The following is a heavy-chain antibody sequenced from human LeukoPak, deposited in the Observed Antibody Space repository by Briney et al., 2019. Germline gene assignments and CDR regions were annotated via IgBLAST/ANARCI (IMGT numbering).Heavy chain of an antibody. J-gene: IGHJ4*02. V-gene: IGHV1-69*04. CDR1: GGTFSSYA. Sequence: SVKVSCKASGGTFSSYAISWVRQAPGQGLEWMGRIIPILGIANYAQKFQGRVTMTTDTSTSTAYMELRSLRSDDTAVYYCARYYSSGYYHYFDYWGQGTLVTVSS. CDR3: ARYYSSGYYHYFDY. D-gene: IGHD3-22*01. CDR2: IIPILGIA.